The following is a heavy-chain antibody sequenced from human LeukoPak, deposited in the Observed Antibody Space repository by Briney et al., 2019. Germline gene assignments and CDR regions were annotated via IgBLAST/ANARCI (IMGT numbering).Heavy chain of an antibody. CDR2: ISRDGTDQ. CDR3: ARVGTDYFDY. Sequence: PGGSLRLSCAASALTFSTYAMHWVRQAPGEGLEWVTVISRDGTDQYYADSVKGRLTISRDNAKNSLYLQMNSLRAEDTAVYYCARVGTDYFDYWGQGTLVTVSS. V-gene: IGHV3-30*04. D-gene: IGHD1-1*01. J-gene: IGHJ4*02. CDR1: ALTFSTYA.